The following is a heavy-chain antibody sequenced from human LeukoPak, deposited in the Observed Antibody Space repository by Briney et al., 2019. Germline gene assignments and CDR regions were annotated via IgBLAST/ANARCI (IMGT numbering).Heavy chain of an antibody. CDR1: GFTFSSYW. Sequence: GGSLRLSCGASGFTFSSYWMPWVRHAPGKGLVWISRINSDGSTTSYADSVKGRFTISRDNAKNTLYLQMNSLRAEDTAVYYCARGNYYGQDYWGQGTLVTVSS. V-gene: IGHV3-74*01. CDR2: INSDGSTT. J-gene: IGHJ4*02. D-gene: IGHD3-10*01. CDR3: ARGNYYGQDY.